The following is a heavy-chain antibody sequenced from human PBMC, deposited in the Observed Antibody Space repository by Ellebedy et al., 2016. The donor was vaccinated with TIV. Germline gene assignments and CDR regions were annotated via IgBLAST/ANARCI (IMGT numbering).Heavy chain of an antibody. Sequence: PGGSLRLSCAASGFTFSSYSMNRVRQAPGKGLEWVSSISSSSSYIYYADSVKGRFTISRDNAKNSLYLQMNSLRDEDTAVYYCARDGSTPGYSRKDAFDIWGQGTMVTVSS. D-gene: IGHD6-13*01. V-gene: IGHV3-21*01. CDR3: ARDGSTPGYSRKDAFDI. J-gene: IGHJ3*02. CDR2: ISSSSSYI. CDR1: GFTFSSYS.